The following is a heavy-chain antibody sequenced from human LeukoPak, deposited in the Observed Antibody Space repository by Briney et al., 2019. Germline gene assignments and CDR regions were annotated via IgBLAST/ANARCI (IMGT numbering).Heavy chain of an antibody. Sequence: SETLSLTCTVSGGSISSWTYYWGWIRQPPGKGLEWIGTIYYGGTNYYNPSLKSRVTISVDTSKNQFSLNLNSVTAADTAVYYCARTGDIVLMVYAIAAFDIWGQGTMVTVSS. CDR1: GGSISSWTYY. J-gene: IGHJ3*02. V-gene: IGHV4-39*01. CDR2: IYYGGTN. CDR3: ARTGDIVLMVYAIAAFDI. D-gene: IGHD2-8*01.